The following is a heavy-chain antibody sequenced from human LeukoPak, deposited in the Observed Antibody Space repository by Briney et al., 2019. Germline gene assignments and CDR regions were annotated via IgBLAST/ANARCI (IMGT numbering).Heavy chain of an antibody. J-gene: IGHJ4*02. CDR2: ISSSSTYT. Sequence: PGGSLRLSCAASGFSSSSYVMNWARQTPGKGLEWVSSISSSSTYTHYADSVKGRFTISRDNAKNSLYLQMNSLRVEDTAVYYCTRDVASYYGYWGQGTLVTVSS. V-gene: IGHV3-21*06. D-gene: IGHD1-26*01. CDR3: TRDVASYYGY. CDR1: GFSSSSYV.